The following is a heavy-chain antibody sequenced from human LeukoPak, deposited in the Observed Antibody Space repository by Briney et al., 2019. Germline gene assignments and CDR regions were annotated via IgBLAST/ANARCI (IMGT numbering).Heavy chain of an antibody. D-gene: IGHD3-22*01. CDR2: IYYSGST. CDR3: ARARDSSGYYSPFDY. CDR1: GGSISSSSYY. Sequence: PSETLSLTCTASGGSISSSSYYWGWIRQPPGKGLEWIGSIYYSGSTYYNPSLKSRVTISVDTSKNQFSLKLSSVTAADTAVYYCARARDSSGYYSPFDYWGQGTLVTVSS. J-gene: IGHJ4*02. V-gene: IGHV4-39*07.